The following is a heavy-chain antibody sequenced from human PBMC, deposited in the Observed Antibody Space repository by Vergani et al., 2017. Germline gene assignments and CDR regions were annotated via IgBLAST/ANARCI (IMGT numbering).Heavy chain of an antibody. CDR1: GGSISSSSYY. D-gene: IGHD6-13*01. Sequence: QLQLQESGPGLVKPSETLSLTCTVSGGSISSSSYYWGWIRQPPGKGLEWIGTISYSGSTYYNPSLRSRVTISGDTSKNQFSLKLSSVTASGTAVYYCARCSGAQLAPFDYGGQGSLVTVSS. CDR3: ARCSGAQLAPFDY. CDR2: ISYSGST. J-gene: IGHJ4*02. V-gene: IGHV4-39*07.